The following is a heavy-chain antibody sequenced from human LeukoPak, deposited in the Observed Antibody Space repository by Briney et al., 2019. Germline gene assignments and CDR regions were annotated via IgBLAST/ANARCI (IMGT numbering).Heavy chain of an antibody. D-gene: IGHD3-3*01. J-gene: IGHJ4*02. Sequence: ASVKVSCKASGYTFTTYGISWVRQAPGRGLEWMGWISGYNGNTNYAQKLQGRVTMTTDTSTSTAYMELRSLRSDDTAVYYCARGGYDFWSGYYLDYWGQGTLVTVSS. V-gene: IGHV1-18*01. CDR3: ARGGYDFWSGYYLDY. CDR2: ISGYNGNT. CDR1: GYTFTTYG.